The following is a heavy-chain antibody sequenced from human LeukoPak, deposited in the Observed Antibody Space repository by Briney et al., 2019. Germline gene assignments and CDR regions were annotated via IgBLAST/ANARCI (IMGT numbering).Heavy chain of an antibody. Sequence: PSETLPLTCAVPGYSISSGYYWGCIWTPPGKELEWNGSIYHSGITSYNPSLKSRVTIAVDSSKKQFSLKLSSVTAAGTAVYYWASLPEPVYCSSTSCYGRWGYYFDYWGQGTLVTVSS. V-gene: IGHV4-38-2*01. D-gene: IGHD2-2*01. CDR3: ASLPEPVYCSSTSCYGRWGYYFDY. J-gene: IGHJ4*02. CDR1: GYSISSGYY. CDR2: IYHSGIT.